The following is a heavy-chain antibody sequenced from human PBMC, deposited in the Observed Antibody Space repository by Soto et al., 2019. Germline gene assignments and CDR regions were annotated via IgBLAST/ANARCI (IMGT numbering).Heavy chain of an antibody. J-gene: IGHJ4*02. CDR2: VYYTGST. V-gene: IGHV4-59*01. CDR3: ARSVAVPGAHIDY. CDR1: GGSISGSY. D-gene: IGHD6-19*01. Sequence: ETLSLTCSVSGGSISGSYWSWIRQSPGKGLEWLGYVYYTGSTNYSPSLRSRVSISVDTSKNEFSLRLSSVTAADTAVYFCARSVAVPGAHIDYWGQGTQVT.